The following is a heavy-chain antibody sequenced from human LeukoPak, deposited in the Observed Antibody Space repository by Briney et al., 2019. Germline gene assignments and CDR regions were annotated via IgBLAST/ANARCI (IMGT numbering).Heavy chain of an antibody. V-gene: IGHV4-59*01. CDR2: IYSKSGRT. J-gene: IGHJ4*02. D-gene: IGHD3-9*01. Sequence: SETLSLTCTVSGGSISSYYWSWIRQPPGMGLEWIGYIYSKSGRTTYNPSLKSRVTISLDTSKNQFSLNLRSVPAADPAVYYCARARYFASYFDCWGQGTLVTVSS. CDR3: ARARYFASYFDC. CDR1: GGSISSYY.